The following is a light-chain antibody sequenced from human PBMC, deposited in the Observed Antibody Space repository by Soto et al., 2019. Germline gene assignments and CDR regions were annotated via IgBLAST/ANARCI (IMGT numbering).Light chain of an antibody. CDR2: DAS. CDR3: QQRSNWPPVLT. J-gene: IGKJ4*01. CDR1: QSVSSY. V-gene: IGKV3-11*01. Sequence: EFVLTQSPATLSLSPGERATLSCRASQSVSSYLAWYQQKPGQAPRLLIYDASNRATGIPARFSGSGSGTDVTLTISSLEPEDFAVYYCQQRSNWPPVLTFGGGTKVEIK.